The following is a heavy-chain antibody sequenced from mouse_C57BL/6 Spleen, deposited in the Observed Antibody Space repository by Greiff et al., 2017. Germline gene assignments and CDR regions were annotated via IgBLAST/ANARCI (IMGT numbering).Heavy chain of an antibody. CDR2: INPNNGGT. V-gene: IGHV1-26*01. Sequence: VQLKQSGPELVKPGASVKISCKASGYTFTDYYMNWVKQSHGKSLEWIGDINPNNGGTSYNQKFKGKATLTVDKSSSTAYMELRSLTSEDSAVYYCARKGTTGYWYFDVWGTGTTVTVSS. D-gene: IGHD1-1*01. CDR3: ARKGTTGYWYFDV. CDR1: GYTFTDYY. J-gene: IGHJ1*03.